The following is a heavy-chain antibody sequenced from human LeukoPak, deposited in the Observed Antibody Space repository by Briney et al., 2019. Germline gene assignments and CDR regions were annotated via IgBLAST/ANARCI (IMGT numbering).Heavy chain of an antibody. CDR1: GGTFSSYA. Sequence: SVKVSCKASGGTFSSYAISWVRQAPGQGLEWMGGIIPIFGTANYAQKFQGRVTITADESTSTAYMELSSLRSEDTAVYYCARDGDSRYCSSTSCFPFDPWGQGTLITVSS. CDR3: ARDGDSRYCSSTSCFPFDP. V-gene: IGHV1-69*13. J-gene: IGHJ5*02. CDR2: IIPIFGTA. D-gene: IGHD2-2*01.